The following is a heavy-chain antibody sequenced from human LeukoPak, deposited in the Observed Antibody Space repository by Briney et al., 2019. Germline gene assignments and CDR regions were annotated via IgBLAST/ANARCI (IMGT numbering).Heavy chain of an antibody. Sequence: GGSLRLSCAASGFTFTSYGMHWVRQAPGKGLEWVALITYDGYYKYYSDSVKGRFTISRDNSKNALYLQLNSLRAEDTAVYYCAKDEVVTLRSRAFDIWGQGTMVTVSS. V-gene: IGHV3-30*18. J-gene: IGHJ3*02. CDR2: ITYDGYYK. D-gene: IGHD4-23*01. CDR1: GFTFTSYG. CDR3: AKDEVVTLRSRAFDI.